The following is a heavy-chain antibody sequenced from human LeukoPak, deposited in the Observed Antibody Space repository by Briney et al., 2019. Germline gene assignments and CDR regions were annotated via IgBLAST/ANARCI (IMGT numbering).Heavy chain of an antibody. CDR1: GGTFSSYA. J-gene: IGHJ5*02. CDR2: IIPIFGTA. CDR3: ARNPRPPAIAGVGIAWFDP. V-gene: IGHV1-69*13. D-gene: IGHD6-19*01. Sequence: GASVKVSCKASGGTFSSYAISWVRQAPGQGLEWMGGIIPIFGTANYAQKFQGRVTITADESTSTAYMELSSLRSEDTAVYYCARNPRPPAIAGVGIAWFDPWGKGPLFPVPS.